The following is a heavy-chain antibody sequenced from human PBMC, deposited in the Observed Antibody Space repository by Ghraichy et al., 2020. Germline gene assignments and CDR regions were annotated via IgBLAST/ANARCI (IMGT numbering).Heavy chain of an antibody. V-gene: IGHV4-39*07. D-gene: IGHD3-10*01. CDR2: IYYSGST. J-gene: IGHJ3*02. CDR3: ARSPLTMGGAFDI. Sequence: SETLSLTCTVSGGSISSSSYYWGWIRQPPGKGLEWIGSIYYSGSTYYNPSLKSRVTISVDTSKNQFSLKLSSVTAADTAVYYCARSPLTMGGAFDIWGQGTMVTVSS. CDR1: GGSISSSSYY.